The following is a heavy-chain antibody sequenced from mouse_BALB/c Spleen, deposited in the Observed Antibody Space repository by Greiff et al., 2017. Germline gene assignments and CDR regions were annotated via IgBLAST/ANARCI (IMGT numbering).Heavy chain of an antibody. Sequence: VQVVESGPGLVAPSQSLSITCTVSGFSLTSYGVHWVRQPPGKGLEWLGVIWAGGSTNYNSALMSRLSISKDNSKRQVFLKMNSLQTDDTAMYYCARKKGQLGLDWFAYWGQGTLVTVSA. CDR3: ARKKGQLGLDWFAY. CDR2: IWAGGST. CDR1: GFSLTSYG. D-gene: IGHD3-2*01. V-gene: IGHV2-9*02. J-gene: IGHJ3*01.